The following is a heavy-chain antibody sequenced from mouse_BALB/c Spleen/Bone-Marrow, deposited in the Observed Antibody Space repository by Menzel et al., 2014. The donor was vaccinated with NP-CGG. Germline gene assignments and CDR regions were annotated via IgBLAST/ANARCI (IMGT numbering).Heavy chain of an antibody. J-gene: IGHJ3*01. D-gene: IGHD1-1*01. CDR3: ALYYYGSSGFAY. V-gene: IGHV14-3*02. CDR2: IDPANGNT. Sequence: EVQRVESGAELVKPGASVKLSCTASGFNIKDTYMHWVKRRPEQGLEWIGRIDPANGNTKYDPKFQGKATITADTSSNTAYLQLSSLTSEDTAVYYCALYYYGSSGFAYWGQGTLVTVSA. CDR1: GFNIKDTY.